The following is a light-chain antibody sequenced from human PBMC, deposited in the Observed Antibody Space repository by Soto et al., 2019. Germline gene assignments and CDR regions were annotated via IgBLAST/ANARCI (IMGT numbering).Light chain of an antibody. CDR1: SGSIASNY. J-gene: IGLJ2*01. V-gene: IGLV6-57*04. Sequence: NFMLTQPHSVSKSPGKTVTISCTRSSGSIASNYVQWYQQRPGSAPTTVIYEDNQRPSGVPDRFSGSIDSSSNSASLTISGLKTEDEADYYCQSYDSSNHDVVFGGGTKLTV. CDR2: EDN. CDR3: QSYDSSNHDVV.